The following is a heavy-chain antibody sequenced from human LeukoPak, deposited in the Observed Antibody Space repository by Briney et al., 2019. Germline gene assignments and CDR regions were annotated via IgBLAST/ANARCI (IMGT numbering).Heavy chain of an antibody. V-gene: IGHV3-23*01. CDR3: AKDSGSRTQRIG. D-gene: IGHD6-13*01. CDR1: GFTFSSYA. J-gene: IGHJ4*02. Sequence: GGSLRLSCAASGFTFSSYAMSWVRQAPGKGLEWVSAISGSGGSTYYADSVKGRFTISRDNSKNTLYLQMNGLRAEDTAVYYCAKDSGSRTQRIGWGQGTLVTVSS. CDR2: ISGSGGST.